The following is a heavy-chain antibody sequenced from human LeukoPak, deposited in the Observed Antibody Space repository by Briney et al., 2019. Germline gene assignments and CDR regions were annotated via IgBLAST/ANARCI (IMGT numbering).Heavy chain of an antibody. D-gene: IGHD3-9*01. V-gene: IGHV1-8*01. CDR2: MNPNSGNT. Sequence: ASVKVSRKASGYTFTSYDINWVRQATGQGLEWIGWMNPNSGNTGYAQKFQGRVTMTRNTSISTAYMELSSLRCEDTAVYYSARARPSILLGWKTLDVWGQGTTVTVSS. CDR3: ARARPSILLGWKTLDV. CDR1: GYTFTSYD. J-gene: IGHJ6*02.